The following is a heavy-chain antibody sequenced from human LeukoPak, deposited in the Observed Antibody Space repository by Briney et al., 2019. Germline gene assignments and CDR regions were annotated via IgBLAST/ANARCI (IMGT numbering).Heavy chain of an antibody. J-gene: IGHJ4*02. CDR2: IYPGDSDT. D-gene: IGHD5-18*01. V-gene: IGHV5-51*01. CDR1: GYSFPTYW. Sequence: GESLKISCKGSGYSFPTYWIGWVRQMPGKGLEWMAVIYPGDSDTRYSPSFQGQVTISAAKSISTAYLQWSSLKASDTAMYYCARQSPDTFTVGYWGQGTLVTVSS. CDR3: ARQSPDTFTVGY.